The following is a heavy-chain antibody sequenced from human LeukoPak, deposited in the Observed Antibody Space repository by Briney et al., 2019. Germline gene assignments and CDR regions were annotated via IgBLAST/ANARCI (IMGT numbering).Heavy chain of an antibody. CDR2: IYYSGST. D-gene: IGHD5-18*01. V-gene: IGHV4-59*01. J-gene: IGHJ4*02. CDR1: GGSISSYY. CDR3: ARASTVRGIRYIDY. Sequence: PSETLSLTCTVSGGSISSYYWSWIRQPPGKGLEWVGYIYYSGSTNYNPSLKSRVTISVDTSKNQFSLKLSSVTAADTAVYFCARASTVRGIRYIDYWGQGTLVTVSS.